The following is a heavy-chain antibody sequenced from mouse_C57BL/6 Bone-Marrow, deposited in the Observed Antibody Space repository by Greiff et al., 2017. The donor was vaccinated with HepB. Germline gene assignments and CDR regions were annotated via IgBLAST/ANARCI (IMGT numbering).Heavy chain of an antibody. CDR3: ARRGTAQANYYAMDY. V-gene: IGHV5-6*02. CDR2: ISSGGSYT. J-gene: IGHJ4*01. CDR1: GFTFSSYG. Sequence: EVMLVESGGDLVKPGGSLKLSCAASGFTFSSYGMSWVRQTPDKRLEWVATISSGGSYTYYPDSVKGRFTISRDNAKNTLYLQMSSLKSEDTAMYYCARRGTAQANYYAMDYWGQGTSVTVSS. D-gene: IGHD3-2*02.